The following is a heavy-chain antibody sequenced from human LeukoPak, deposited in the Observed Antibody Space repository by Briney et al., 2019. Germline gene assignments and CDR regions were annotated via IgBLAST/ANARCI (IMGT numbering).Heavy chain of an antibody. D-gene: IGHD1-26*01. J-gene: IGHJ4*02. CDR2: ISRNSGSI. CDR1: GFTFDDYA. V-gene: IGHV3-9*01. CDR3: AKSRNLVGASNYFDY. Sequence: GGSLRLSCAASGFTFDDYAMHWVRQAPGKGPEWVSGISRNSGSIGYADSVKGRFTISRDNAKNSLYLQMNSLRAEDTALYYCAKSRNLVGASNYFDYWGQGTLVTVSS.